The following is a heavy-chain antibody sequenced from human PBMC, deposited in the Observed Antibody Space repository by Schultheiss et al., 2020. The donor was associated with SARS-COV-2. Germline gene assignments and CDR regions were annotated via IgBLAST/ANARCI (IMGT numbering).Heavy chain of an antibody. V-gene: IGHV4-4*02. J-gene: IGHJ4*02. D-gene: IGHD2-15*01. CDR1: GGSISSSNW. CDR3: VRTCSGGSCYSGGFDY. Sequence: SETLSLTCAVSGGSISSSNWWSWVRQPPGKGLGWIGEIYHSGSTNYNPSLKSRVTISVDKSKNQFSLKLSSVTAADTAVYYCVRTCSGGSCYSGGFDYWGQGTLVTVSS. CDR2: IYHSGST.